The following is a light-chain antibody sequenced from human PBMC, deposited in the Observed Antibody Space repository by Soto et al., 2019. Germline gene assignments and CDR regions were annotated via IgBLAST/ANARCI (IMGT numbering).Light chain of an antibody. CDR3: QQYHIYSWT. CDR1: QSISAW. CDR2: RAS. V-gene: IGKV1-5*03. Sequence: DIQMTQTPSTLSASVGDRVTISCRASQSISAWLAWYQQKPGKARRLLIYRASTLQSGVPSRFRGSGSGTEFTLTISDLQADDYASYYCQQYHIYSWTFGQGTTVGIK. J-gene: IGKJ1*01.